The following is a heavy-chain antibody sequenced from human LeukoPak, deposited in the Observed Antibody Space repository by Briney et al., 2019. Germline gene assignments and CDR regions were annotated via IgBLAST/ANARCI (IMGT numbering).Heavy chain of an antibody. J-gene: IGHJ6*03. CDR1: GGSISSYY. D-gene: IGHD3-3*01. Sequence: SETLSLTCTVSGGSISSYYWSWLRQPPGKGLEGLGYIYYSGSTNYHPSLKSRVTISVDTSKNQFSLKLSSVTAADTAVYYCARVLRFLEGYYYMDVWGKGTTVTVSS. CDR3: ARVLRFLEGYYYMDV. V-gene: IGHV4-59*01. CDR2: IYYSGST.